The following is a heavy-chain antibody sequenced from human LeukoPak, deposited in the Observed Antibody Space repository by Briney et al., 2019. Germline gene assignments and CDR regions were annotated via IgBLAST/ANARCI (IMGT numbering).Heavy chain of an antibody. V-gene: IGHV1-2*02. CDR2: INPNSGGT. J-gene: IGHJ4*02. D-gene: IGHD6-13*01. CDR1: GYTFTGYY. CDR3: ARDVPYSSSWYDGY. Sequence: AASVKVSCKASGYTFTGYYMHWVRQAPGQGLEWMGWINPNSGGTNYAQKFRGRVTMTRDTSISTAYMELSSLRSEDTAVYYCARDVPYSSSWYDGYWGQGTLVTVSS.